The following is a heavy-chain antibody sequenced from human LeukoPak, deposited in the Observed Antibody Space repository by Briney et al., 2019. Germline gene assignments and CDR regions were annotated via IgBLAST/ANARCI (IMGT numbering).Heavy chain of an antibody. J-gene: IGHJ6*03. CDR2: IIPIFGTA. Sequence: SVKVSCKASGGTFSSYAISWVRQAPGQGLEWMGGIIPIFGTANYAQKFQGRVTITADESTSTAYMELSSLRSEDTAVYYCARVRGDYGSGSYYYYYYYMDVWGKGTTVTISS. D-gene: IGHD3-10*01. CDR3: ARVRGDYGSGSYYYYYYYMDV. V-gene: IGHV1-69*13. CDR1: GGTFSSYA.